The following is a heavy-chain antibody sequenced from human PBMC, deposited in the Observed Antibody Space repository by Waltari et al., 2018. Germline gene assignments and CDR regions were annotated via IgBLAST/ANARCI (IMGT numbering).Heavy chain of an antibody. CDR3: ARLSGYCDDTSCYGHYAMDV. J-gene: IGHJ6*02. CDR2: FYYPGNI. V-gene: IGHV4-39*02. D-gene: IGHD2-2*01. CDR1: GGSVSTTSYS. Sequence: QLQLQESGPGLVKPSETLSLTCTVSGGSVSTTSYSWAWVRQSPGKGLEWIGTFYYPGNIHYNPSLTGRVTISVDSPQNHRPLGLSSVTAADTAVYYCARLSGYCDDTSCYGHYAMDVWGQGTTVTVSS.